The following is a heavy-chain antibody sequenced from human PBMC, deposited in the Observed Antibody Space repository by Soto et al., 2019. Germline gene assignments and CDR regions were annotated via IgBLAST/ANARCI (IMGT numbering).Heavy chain of an antibody. CDR3: ARHPDY. Sequence: SETLSLTCTVSGGSISSRDDYWGWIRQPPGKGLEWIGNIYYSGSTNYNPSLKSRVTISVDTSKNQFSLKLSSVTAADTAVYYCARHPDYWGQGTLVTVSS. V-gene: IGHV4-39*07. CDR2: IYYSGST. J-gene: IGHJ4*02. CDR1: GGSISSRDDY.